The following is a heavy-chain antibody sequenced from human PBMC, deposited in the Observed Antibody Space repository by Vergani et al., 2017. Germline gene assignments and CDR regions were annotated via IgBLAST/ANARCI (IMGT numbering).Heavy chain of an antibody. CDR1: GGIFSSYT. CDR3: ARAEALIDFWGGYPSDSYCFDY. J-gene: IGHJ4*02. V-gene: IGHV1-69*04. Sequence: QVQLVQSGAEVKKPGASVKVSCKASGGIFSSYTISWVRQAPGQGLEWMGRIIPILGIANYAQKFQGRVTITANNSTSTAYMELSSLRSEDTDVYYGARAEALIDFWGGYPSDSYCFDYWGQGTLVTVSS. D-gene: IGHD3-3*01. CDR2: IIPILGIA.